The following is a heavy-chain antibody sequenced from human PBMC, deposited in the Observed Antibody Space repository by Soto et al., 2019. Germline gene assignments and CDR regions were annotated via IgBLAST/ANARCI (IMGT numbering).Heavy chain of an antibody. V-gene: IGHV1-8*01. CDR3: ARRTLGSYYYYYYMDV. CDR1: GYRFTSYD. D-gene: IGHD7-27*01. Sequence: SVKLSCEASGYRFTSYDINWVRQATRQGLEWMGWMNPNSGNTGYAQKFQGRVTMTRNTSISTAYMELSSLRSEDTAVYYCARRTLGSYYYYYYMDVWGKGTTVTVSS. CDR2: MNPNSGNT. J-gene: IGHJ6*03.